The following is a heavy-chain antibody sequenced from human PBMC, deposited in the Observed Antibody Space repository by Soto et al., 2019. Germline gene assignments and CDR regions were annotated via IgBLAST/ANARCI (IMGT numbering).Heavy chain of an antibody. D-gene: IGHD6-6*01. CDR1: GGSISSSSYY. Sequence: PSETLSLTCTVSGGSISSSSYYWGWIRQPPGKGLEWIGSIYYSGSTYYNPSLKSRVTISVDTSKNQFSLKLSSVTAADTAVYYCARNGRDKYSSSPDGGFDYWGQGTLVTVSS. J-gene: IGHJ4*02. CDR2: IYYSGST. V-gene: IGHV4-39*01. CDR3: ARNGRDKYSSSPDGGFDY.